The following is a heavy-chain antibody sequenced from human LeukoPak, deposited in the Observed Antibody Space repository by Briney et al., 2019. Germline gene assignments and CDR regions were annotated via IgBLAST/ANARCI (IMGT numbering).Heavy chain of an antibody. CDR2: IRSKANSYAT. Sequence: PGGSLRLSCAASGFTFSGSAMHWVRQASGKGLEWVGRIRSKANSYATAYAASVKGRFTISRDDSKNTAYLQMNSLKTEDTAVYYCTRQRDYYGSGSYYYYYYMDVWGKGTTVTVSS. J-gene: IGHJ6*03. CDR3: TRQRDYYGSGSYYYYYYMDV. D-gene: IGHD3-10*01. CDR1: GFTFSGSA. V-gene: IGHV3-73*01.